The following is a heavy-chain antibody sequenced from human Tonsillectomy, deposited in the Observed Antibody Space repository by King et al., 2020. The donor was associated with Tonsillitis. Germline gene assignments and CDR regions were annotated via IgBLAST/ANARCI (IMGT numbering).Heavy chain of an antibody. CDR2: FYYSGST. Sequence: VQLQESGPGLVKPSETLSLTCTGSCGSISSYYWSWFRQPPGKGLGWIWDFYYSGSTNFNPSLKSRVTITVDTSKNQFSLELGSLTAADTAVYYCARGDDFWSGKQGFDYWGQGTLVTVSS. CDR3: ARGDDFWSGKQGFDY. CDR1: CGSISSYY. V-gene: IGHV4-59*01. J-gene: IGHJ4*02. D-gene: IGHD3-3*01.